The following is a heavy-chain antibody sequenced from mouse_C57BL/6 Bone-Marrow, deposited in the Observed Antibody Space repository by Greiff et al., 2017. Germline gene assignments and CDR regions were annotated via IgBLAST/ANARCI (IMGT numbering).Heavy chain of an antibody. CDR3: ARSPADGSSWYFDV. CDR1: GYTFINYD. V-gene: IGHV1S56*01. D-gene: IGHD1-1*01. J-gene: IGHJ1*01. CDR2: IFPGDSST. Sequence: QVQLQQSGAELVKPGASVKLSCKASGYTFINYDINWVRQRPEQGLEWIGWIFPGDSSTKYNEKFKGKATLTTDKSSSTAYMQLSRLTSEDSAVYFCARSPADGSSWYFDVWGAGNTVTVSS.